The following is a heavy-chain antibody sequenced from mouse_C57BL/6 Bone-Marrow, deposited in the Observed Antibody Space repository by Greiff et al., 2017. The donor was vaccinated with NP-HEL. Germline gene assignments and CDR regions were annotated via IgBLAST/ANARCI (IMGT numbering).Heavy chain of an antibody. D-gene: IGHD1-1*01. J-gene: IGHJ1*03. CDR2: INPNNGGT. V-gene: IGHV1-22*01. CDR1: GYTFTDYN. Sequence: DVQLQESGPELVKPGASVKMSCKASGYTFTDYNMHWVKQSHGKSLEWIGYINPNNGGTSYNQKFKGKATLTVNKSSSTAYMELRSLTSEDSAVYYCAREGYGSSYPWYFDVWGTGTTVTVSS. CDR3: AREGYGSSYPWYFDV.